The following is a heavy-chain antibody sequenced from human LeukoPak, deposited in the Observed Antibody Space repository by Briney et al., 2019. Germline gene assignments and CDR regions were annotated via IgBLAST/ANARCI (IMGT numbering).Heavy chain of an antibody. Sequence: SETLSLTCTVSGGSISSYYWSWIRQPAGKGLERIGRIYTSGSTNYNPSLKSRVTISVDTSKNQFSLRLTSVTPADTAFYYCARYYCGSTSCPGIDYWGQGTLVTVSS. J-gene: IGHJ4*02. V-gene: IGHV4-4*07. CDR1: GGSISSYY. CDR3: ARYYCGSTSCPGIDY. CDR2: IYTSGST. D-gene: IGHD2-2*01.